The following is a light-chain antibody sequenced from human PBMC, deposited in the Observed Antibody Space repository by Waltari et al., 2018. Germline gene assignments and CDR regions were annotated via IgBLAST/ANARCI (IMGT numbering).Light chain of an antibody. CDR1: QSVSSI. V-gene: IGKV3-15*01. CDR3: QQYNDWPPLT. Sequence: VMTQSPATLSLSPGDRAPLSCRASQSVSSILACYQQQPGQAPRLLIYGASTRATGIPARLSGSGSGTEFTLTISSLQSEDFAVYYCQQYNDWPPLTFGGGTKVEIK. J-gene: IGKJ4*01. CDR2: GAS.